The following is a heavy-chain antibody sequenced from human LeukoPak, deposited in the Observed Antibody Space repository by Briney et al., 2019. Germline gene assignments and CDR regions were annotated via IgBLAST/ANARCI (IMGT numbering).Heavy chain of an antibody. D-gene: IGHD1-1*01. V-gene: IGHV3-9*01. CDR1: GFTFEDYA. CDR2: ISWNSGSI. J-gene: IGHJ4*02. Sequence: PGRSLRLSCAASGFTFEDYAMHWVRAAPGKGVGCVSGISWNSGSIGSADSVKGRFTISTDNAKNSLYLQTNSLRAEDTALYYCAKDRSYWNDATLDYWGQGTLVTVSS. CDR3: AKDRSYWNDATLDY.